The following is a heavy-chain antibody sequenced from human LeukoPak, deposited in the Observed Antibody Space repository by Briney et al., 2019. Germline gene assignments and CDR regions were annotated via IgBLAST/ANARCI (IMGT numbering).Heavy chain of an antibody. D-gene: IGHD3-9*01. Sequence: ASVKVSCKASGGTFSSYAISWVRQAPGQGLEWMGGIIPIFGTANYAQKFQGRVTITADKSTSTAYMELSSLRSEDTAVYYCARVSHYDILTGTLDPWGQGTLVTVSS. CDR3: ARVSHYDILTGTLDP. J-gene: IGHJ5*02. CDR1: GGTFSSYA. CDR2: IIPIFGTA. V-gene: IGHV1-69*06.